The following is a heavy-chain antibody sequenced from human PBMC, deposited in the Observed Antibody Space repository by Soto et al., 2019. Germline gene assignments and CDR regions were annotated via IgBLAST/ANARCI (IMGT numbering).Heavy chain of an antibody. CDR2: TRNKANSYNT. J-gene: IGHJ3*01. CDR3: ASEVTGTTPSDAFDL. Sequence: EVQLVESGGGLVQPGGSLRLSCAASGFTFSDHYMDWVRQVPGKGLEWVGRTRNKANSYNTEYAASVKGIFTISRDDSKNSLYLQMKGLKTEDTAVYYCASEVTGTTPSDAFDLWGQGTMVTVSS. CDR1: GFTFSDHY. V-gene: IGHV3-72*01. D-gene: IGHD1-7*01.